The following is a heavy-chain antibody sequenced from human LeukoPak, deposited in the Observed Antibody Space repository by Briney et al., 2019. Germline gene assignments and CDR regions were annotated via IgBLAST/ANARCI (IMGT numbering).Heavy chain of an antibody. Sequence: PGGSLRLSCAASGFTFSSYSMNWVRQAPGKGLEWVSSISSSSSYIYYADSVKGRFTISRDNAKNSLYLQMNSLRAEDTAVYYCARDSPRYSGSYHPLDYWGQGTLVTVSS. V-gene: IGHV3-21*01. CDR1: GFTFSSYS. J-gene: IGHJ4*02. D-gene: IGHD1-26*01. CDR3: ARDSPRYSGSYHPLDY. CDR2: ISSSSSYI.